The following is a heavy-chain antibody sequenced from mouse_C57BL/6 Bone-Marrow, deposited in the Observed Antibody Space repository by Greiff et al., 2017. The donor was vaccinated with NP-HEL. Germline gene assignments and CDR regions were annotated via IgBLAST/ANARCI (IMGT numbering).Heavy chain of an antibody. CDR3: ARRDWDVGAWFAY. CDR2: IWGVGST. Sequence: VKLMESGPGLVAPSQSLSITCTVSGFSLTSYGVDWVRQSPGKGLEWLGVIWGVGSTNYNSALKSRLSISKDNSKSQVFLKMNSLQTDDTAMYYCARRDWDVGAWFAYWGQGTLVTVSA. J-gene: IGHJ3*01. D-gene: IGHD4-1*01. CDR1: GFSLTSYG. V-gene: IGHV2-6*01.